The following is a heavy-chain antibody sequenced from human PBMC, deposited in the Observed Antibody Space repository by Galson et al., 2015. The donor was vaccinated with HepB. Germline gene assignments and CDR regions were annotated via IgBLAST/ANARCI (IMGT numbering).Heavy chain of an antibody. J-gene: IGHJ5*02. CDR1: GFTFSTYG. Sequence: SLRLSCAASGFTFSTYGMHWVRQAPGKGLEWVAVIWYDGSNKNYADSVKGRFTISRDNSKNTLYLQMNSLRAEDTAVYYCARGRGQWLENWFDPWGQGTLVTV. D-gene: IGHD6-19*01. V-gene: IGHV3-33*01. CDR3: ARGRGQWLENWFDP. CDR2: IWYDGSNK.